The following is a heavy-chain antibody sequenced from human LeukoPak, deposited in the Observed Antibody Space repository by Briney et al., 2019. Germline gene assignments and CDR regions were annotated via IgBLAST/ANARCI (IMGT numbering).Heavy chain of an antibody. CDR3: ARSYPLPDY. CDR2: IYTSGST. Sequence: SQTLSLTCTVSGASIGSGGHYWSWIRQPAGKGLEWIGHIYTSGSTNYNPSLKSRVTISVDTSKNQFSLKLSSVTAADTAVYYCARSYPLPDYWGQGTLVTVSS. CDR1: GASIGSGGHY. V-gene: IGHV4-61*09. J-gene: IGHJ4*02.